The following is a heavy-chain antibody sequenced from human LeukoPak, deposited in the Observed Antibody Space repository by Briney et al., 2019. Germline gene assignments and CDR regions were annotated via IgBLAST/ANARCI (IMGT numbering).Heavy chain of an antibody. V-gene: IGHV3-30-3*01. J-gene: IGHJ4*02. CDR1: EFTFSSYN. D-gene: IGHD3-3*01. Sequence: GGSLRLSCEASEFTFSSYNMNWVRQAPGKGLEWVAVISYDGRQKYYGDSVKGRFTISRDNPKNTLYLQMNSLRDDDTAVYYCARVFLERLTSGYFDNWGQGTLVTVSP. CDR2: ISYDGRQK. CDR3: ARVFLERLTSGYFDN.